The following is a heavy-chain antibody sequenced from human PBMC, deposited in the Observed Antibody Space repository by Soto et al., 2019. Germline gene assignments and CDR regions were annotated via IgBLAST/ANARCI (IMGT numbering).Heavy chain of an antibody. CDR3: ARIKGGAAGNFDY. V-gene: IGHV4-31*03. Sequence: SETLSLTCTVSGGSISNGDYYWTWIRQHPVKGLEWVGYIYYSGSTYSNPSLKSRVTISVATSKNQFSLRLSSVTAADTAVYYCARIKGGAAGNFDYWGRGALVTVSS. CDR1: GGSISNGDYY. D-gene: IGHD6-13*01. CDR2: IYYSGST. J-gene: IGHJ4*02.